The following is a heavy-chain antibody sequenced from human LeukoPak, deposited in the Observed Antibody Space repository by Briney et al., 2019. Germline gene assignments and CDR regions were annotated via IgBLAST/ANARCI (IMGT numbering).Heavy chain of an antibody. J-gene: IGHJ6*02. Sequence: ASANVSREASVYTFINDGIAGVPHAPGQGREWRGWISPYNGNTNNAQKFQGRVTVNTDAPTSTAYMEVRSLRSDDTALYYCARVMHWDKPRARGRGMDVWGQGTTVTVSS. V-gene: IGHV1-18*01. CDR3: ARVMHWDKPRARGRGMDV. D-gene: IGHD1-26*01. CDR2: ISPYNGNT. CDR1: VYTFINDG.